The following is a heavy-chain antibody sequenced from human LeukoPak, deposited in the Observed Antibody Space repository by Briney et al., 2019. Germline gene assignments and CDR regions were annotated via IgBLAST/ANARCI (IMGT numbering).Heavy chain of an antibody. Sequence: GASVKVSCKASGYTFTSYYMHWVRQAPGQGLEWMGIINPSGGSTSYAQKFQGRVTMTRDTSTSTVYMELSSLRSEDTAVYYCARDITGTTLGDNWFDPWGQGTLVTVSS. CDR3: ARDITGTTLGDNWFDP. D-gene: IGHD1-1*01. J-gene: IGHJ5*02. V-gene: IGHV1-46*01. CDR2: INPSGGST. CDR1: GYTFTSYY.